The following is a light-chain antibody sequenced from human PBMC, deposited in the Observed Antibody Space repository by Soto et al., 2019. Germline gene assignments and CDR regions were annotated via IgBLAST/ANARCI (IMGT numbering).Light chain of an antibody. CDR2: EVT. CDR1: SSDVGGYNY. Sequence: QSALTQPASVSGSPGQSITISCTGTSSDVGGYNYVSWYQQHPGKAPKLMIYEVTNRPSGVSHRFSGSKSGNSASLTISGLQAVGGADSYCCSYRSGTPWLFGGGTQLTVL. J-gene: IGLJ3*02. V-gene: IGLV2-14*01. CDR3: CSYRSGTPWL.